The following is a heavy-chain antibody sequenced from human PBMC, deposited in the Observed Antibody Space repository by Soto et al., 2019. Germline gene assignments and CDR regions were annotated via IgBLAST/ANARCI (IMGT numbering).Heavy chain of an antibody. J-gene: IGHJ4*02. CDR1: GFTFSSYA. CDR2: ISGSGGST. D-gene: IGHD6-6*01. V-gene: IGHV3-23*01. Sequence: GGSLRLSCAASGFTFSSYAMSWVRQAPGKGLEWVSAISGSGGSTYYADSVKGRFTISRDNSKNTLYLQMNSLRAEDTAVYYCAKVSIATNEIRDFDYWGQGTLVTVSS. CDR3: AKVSIATNEIRDFDY.